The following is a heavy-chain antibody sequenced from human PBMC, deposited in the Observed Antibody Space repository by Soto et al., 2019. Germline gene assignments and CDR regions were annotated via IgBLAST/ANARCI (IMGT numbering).Heavy chain of an antibody. J-gene: IGHJ4*02. Sequence: SETLSLTCTVSGGSISSSSYYWGWIRQPPGKGLEWIGSIYYSGSTYYNPSLKSRVTISVDTSKNQFSLKLSSVTAADTAVYYCARHTIAAAGQGMDYWGQGTLVTVSS. CDR2: IYYSGST. CDR3: ARHTIAAAGQGMDY. V-gene: IGHV4-39*01. CDR1: GGSISSSSYY. D-gene: IGHD6-13*01.